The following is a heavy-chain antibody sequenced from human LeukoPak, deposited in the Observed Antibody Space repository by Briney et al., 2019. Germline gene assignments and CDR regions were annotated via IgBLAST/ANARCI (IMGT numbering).Heavy chain of an antibody. J-gene: IGHJ4*02. D-gene: IGHD2-2*01. CDR2: ISHSGTT. CDR1: GGSISSSSYY. V-gene: IGHV4-61*05. CDR3: AGGYASYWPLDY. Sequence: SETLSLTCTVSGGSISSSSYYWGWIRQPPGKGLAWLGYISHSGTTYYNPSLKSRVSMSLDTSKNQFSLKLSSVTAADTAVYYCAGGYASYWPLDYWGRGTLVTVSS.